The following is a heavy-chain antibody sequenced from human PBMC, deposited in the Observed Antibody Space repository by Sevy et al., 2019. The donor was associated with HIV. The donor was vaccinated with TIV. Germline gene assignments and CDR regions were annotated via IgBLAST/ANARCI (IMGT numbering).Heavy chain of an antibody. CDR3: ANSRGRYEGSSWLYYYYLMDV. D-gene: IGHD6-13*01. CDR2: ISNDGSDK. Sequence: GGSLRLSCAAAGFTFRRHGMHWARQAPGKGLEWVAVISNDGSDKEYAYSVKGRFTVSRDNSKDTVYLQMNSLRPEDTAVYYCANSRGRYEGSSWLYYYYLMDVWGQGTTVTVSS. V-gene: IGHV3-30*18. J-gene: IGHJ6*02. CDR1: GFTFRRHG.